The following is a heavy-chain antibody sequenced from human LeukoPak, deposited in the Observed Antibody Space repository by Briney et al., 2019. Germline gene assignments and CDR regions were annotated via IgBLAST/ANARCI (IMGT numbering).Heavy chain of an antibody. V-gene: IGHV1-8*01. D-gene: IGHD3-3*01. CDR3: ASSITIFGVVTSYYYYGMDV. CDR2: MNPNSGNT. CDR1: GYTFTSYD. Sequence: ASVKVSCEASGYTFTSYDINWVRQATGQGLEWMGWMNPNSGNTGYAQKFQGRVTMTSNTSISTAYMELSSLRSEDTAVYYCASSITIFGVVTSYYYYGMDVWGQGTTVTVSS. J-gene: IGHJ6*02.